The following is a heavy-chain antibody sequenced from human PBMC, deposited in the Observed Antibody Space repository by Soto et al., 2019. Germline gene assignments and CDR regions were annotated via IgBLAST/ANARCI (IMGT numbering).Heavy chain of an antibody. J-gene: IGHJ4*02. V-gene: IGHV4-31*11. CDR1: GASISSGDYY. CDR3: ARRGAGSGSFDY. Sequence: QVQLQESGPGLVKPSQTLSLTCAVSGASISSGDYYWSWIRQHPGKGLEWIGYIYYNGRAYYNPSLNSRVTMSLDTSKNQFSLKLSSVTAADTAVYYCARRGAGSGSFDYWGQGALVTVSS. CDR2: IYYNGRA. D-gene: IGHD3-10*01.